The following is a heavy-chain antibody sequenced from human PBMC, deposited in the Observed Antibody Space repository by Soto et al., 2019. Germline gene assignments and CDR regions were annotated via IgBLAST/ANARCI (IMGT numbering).Heavy chain of an antibody. CDR2: ISSSGGTT. CDR3: ARGGYYDSSADFDY. CDR1: GFTFSSFA. V-gene: IGHV3-23*01. D-gene: IGHD3-22*01. J-gene: IGHJ4*02. Sequence: PGGSLRLSCAVSGFTFSSFAMSWVRQAPGKGLEWVSVISSSGGTTYYADSVKGRFTISRDNAKNTLYLQMNSLRAEDTAVYYCARGGYYDSSADFDYWGQGTLVTVS.